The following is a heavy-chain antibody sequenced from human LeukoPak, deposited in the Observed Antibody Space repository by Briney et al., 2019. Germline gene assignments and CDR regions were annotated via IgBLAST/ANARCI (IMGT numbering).Heavy chain of an antibody. CDR2: IIPIFGTA. D-gene: IGHD3-22*01. CDR1: GYTFTSYA. V-gene: IGHV1-69*13. J-gene: IGHJ4*02. Sequence: ASVKVSCKASGYTFTSYAMNWVRQAPGQGLEWMGGIIPIFGTANYAQKFQGRVTITADESTSTAYMELSSLRSEDTAVYYCARHDSSGYYWDYWGQGTLVTVSS. CDR3: ARHDSSGYYWDY.